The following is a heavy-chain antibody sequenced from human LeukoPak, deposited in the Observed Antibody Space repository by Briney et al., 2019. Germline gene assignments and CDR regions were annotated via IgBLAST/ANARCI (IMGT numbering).Heavy chain of an antibody. CDR3: ARTFLSGDGYKVGYFDY. CDR2: IYSSGST. D-gene: IGHD5-24*01. CDR1: GFSVRTNY. J-gene: IGHJ4*02. V-gene: IGHV3-53*01. Sequence: GGSLRLSCAVSGFSVRTNYMSWVRQAPGKGPEWVSLIYSSGSTYYTDSVKGRFTISRDNSQNTLYLHMNSLSAEDTAVYYCARTFLSGDGYKVGYFDYRGQGTLVTVSS.